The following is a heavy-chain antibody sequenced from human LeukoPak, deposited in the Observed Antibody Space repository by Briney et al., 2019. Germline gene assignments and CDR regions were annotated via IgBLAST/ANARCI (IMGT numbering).Heavy chain of an antibody. CDR2: SSTDGSST. CDR1: GFIFSSSW. V-gene: IGHV3-74*01. Sequence: PAWSLTLCCAASGFIFSSSWMQWVRQPPGKGLEWVTGSSTDGSSTSYANSVNRRFTISRDNDKNTLLLQMNSLRPVDTAVYYCVKEVPYYYYYYMAFWGKGPTVTASS. CDR3: VKEVPYYYYYYMAF. J-gene: IGHJ6*03.